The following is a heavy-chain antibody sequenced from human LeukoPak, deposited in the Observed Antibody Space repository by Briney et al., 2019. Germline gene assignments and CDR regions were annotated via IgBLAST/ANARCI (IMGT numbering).Heavy chain of an antibody. V-gene: IGHV3-20*04. CDR3: ARDDYYGSGSYEDSDYAFDI. D-gene: IGHD3-10*01. CDR2: INWNGGST. CDR1: GFTFDDYG. J-gene: IGHJ3*02. Sequence: GGSLRLSCAASGFTFDDYGMSWVRQAPGKGLEWVSGINWNGGSTGYADSVKGRFTISRDNAKNSLYLQMNSLRAEDTALYYCARDDYYGSGSYEDSDYAFDIWGQGTMVTVSS.